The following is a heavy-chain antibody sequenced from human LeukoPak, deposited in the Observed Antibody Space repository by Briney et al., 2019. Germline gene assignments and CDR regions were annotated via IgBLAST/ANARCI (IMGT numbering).Heavy chain of an antibody. Sequence: GGTLRLSCAASGFTFSSYGMSWVRQAPGKGLEWVSSITSSSSYIYYADSLKGRFTISRDNARNSLYLQMNSLRAEDTAVYYCARSEWVGITTSWFDSWGQGTLVTVSS. CDR1: GFTFSSYG. CDR2: ITSSSSYI. J-gene: IGHJ5*01. D-gene: IGHD3-22*01. V-gene: IGHV3-21*01. CDR3: ARSEWVGITTSWFDS.